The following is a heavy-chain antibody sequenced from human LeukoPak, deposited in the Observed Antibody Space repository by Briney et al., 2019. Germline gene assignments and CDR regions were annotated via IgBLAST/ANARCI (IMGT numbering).Heavy chain of an antibody. V-gene: IGHV4-39*07. CDR2: IHYSGST. J-gene: IGHJ5*02. CDR3: ARTWGVPATFDP. Sequence: SETLSLTCTVSGGSISSSRYYWGWIRQPPGKGLEWIGSIHYSGSTYYNPSLKSRVTVSVDTSENQFSLKLSSVTAADTAVYYCARTWGVPATFDPWGQGTLVTVSS. CDR1: GGSISSSRYY. D-gene: IGHD2-2*01.